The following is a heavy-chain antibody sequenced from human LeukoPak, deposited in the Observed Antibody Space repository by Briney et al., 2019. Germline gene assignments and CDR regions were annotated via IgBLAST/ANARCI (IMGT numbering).Heavy chain of an antibody. J-gene: IGHJ4*02. CDR1: GYTFTGCY. Sequence: ASVKVSCKASGYTFTGCYMHWVRRAPGQGLEWMGWINPNSGGTNYAQKFQGSVTMTSDTSISTACTELSRLRSDDTAVYYCASIDYDFWSGYGYFFDYWGQGTLVTVSS. CDR2: INPNSGGT. CDR3: ASIDYDFWSGYGYFFDY. V-gene: IGHV1-2*02. D-gene: IGHD3-3*01.